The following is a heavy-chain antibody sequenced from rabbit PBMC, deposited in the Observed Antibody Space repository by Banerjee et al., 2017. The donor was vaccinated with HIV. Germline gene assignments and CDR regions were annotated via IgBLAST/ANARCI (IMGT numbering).Heavy chain of an antibody. Sequence: QQQLVESGGGLVQPEGSLTLTCKASGFDFSSNAMCWVRQAPGKGPEWIGCIYTGSGSTYYASWAKGRFTITRSTSLNTVTLQMTSLTATDTATYFCARGYDDYDARLDLWGPGTLVTVS. CDR1: GFDFSSNA. CDR2: IYTGSGST. D-gene: IGHD2-1*01. J-gene: IGHJ3*01. CDR3: ARGYDDYDARLDL. V-gene: IGHV1S47*01.